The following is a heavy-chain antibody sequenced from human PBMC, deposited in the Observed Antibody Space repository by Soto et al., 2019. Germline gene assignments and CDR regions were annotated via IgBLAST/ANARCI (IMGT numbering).Heavy chain of an antibody. CDR1: GGSISSYY. J-gene: IGHJ4*02. CDR2: IYYSGST. V-gene: IGHV4-59*01. Sequence: SETLSLTCTVSGGSISSYYWSWIRQPPGKGLEWIGYIYYSGSTNYNPSLKSRVTISVDTSKNQFSLKLSSVTAADTAVYYCARAPRYYYDSSGYYSEWYFDYWGQGTLVTVSS. CDR3: ARAPRYYYDSSGYYSEWYFDY. D-gene: IGHD3-22*01.